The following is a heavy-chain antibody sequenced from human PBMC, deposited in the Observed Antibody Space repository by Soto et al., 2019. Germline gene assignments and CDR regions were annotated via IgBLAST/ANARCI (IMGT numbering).Heavy chain of an antibody. J-gene: IGHJ6*02. D-gene: IGHD1-1*01. CDR2: IMPVFPTP. V-gene: IGHV1-69*12. CDR3: ARAKDRLQLGGNYYYILDV. CDR1: GGTFSTSA. Sequence: QVQLVQSGAEVKKPGSSVKVSCKASGGTFSTSAISWVRQAPGQGLEWVGGIMPVFPTPDYAQNFQGRVTITADESTTTAYLELPSLRADDTAVYYCARAKDRLQLGGNYYYILDVWGQGTAITVSS.